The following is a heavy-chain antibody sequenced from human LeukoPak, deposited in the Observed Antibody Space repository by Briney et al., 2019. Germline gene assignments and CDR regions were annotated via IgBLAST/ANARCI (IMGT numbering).Heavy chain of an antibody. J-gene: IGHJ4*02. CDR3: ATQGIVVVPALDY. D-gene: IGHD2-2*01. CDR1: GGSISSSSYY. CDR2: IYYSGST. V-gene: IGHV4-39*07. Sequence: SETLSLTCTVSGGSISSSSYYWGWIRQPPGKGLEWIGSIYYSGSTYYNPSLKSRVTISVDTSKNQFSLKLSSVTAADTAVYYCATQGIVVVPALDYWGQGTLVTVSS.